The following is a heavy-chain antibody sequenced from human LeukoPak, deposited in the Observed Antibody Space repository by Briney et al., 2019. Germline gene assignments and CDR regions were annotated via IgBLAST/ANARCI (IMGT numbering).Heavy chain of an antibody. J-gene: IGHJ4*02. V-gene: IGHV1-2*02. CDR1: GYTFTDSY. Sequence: ASVRVSWKGSGYTFTDSYIHWVRPAPGRGLGYMGWINRKTGGTNYVQKFQGRVTMTADKSISTVYMELTGLNSDDTAVYYCAKLTTTWGPGILVIVSS. CDR2: INRKTGGT. CDR3: AKLTTT. D-gene: IGHD2/OR15-2a*01.